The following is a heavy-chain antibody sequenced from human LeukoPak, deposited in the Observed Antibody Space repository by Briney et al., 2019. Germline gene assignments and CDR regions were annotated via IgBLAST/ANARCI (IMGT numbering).Heavy chain of an antibody. CDR1: GFTFSSYG. V-gene: IGHV3-30*03. D-gene: IGHD3-22*01. J-gene: IGHJ4*02. CDR2: ISYDGSNK. Sequence: QTGGSLRLSCAASGFTFSSYGMHWVRQAPGKGLEWVAVISYDGSNKYYADSVKGRFTISRDNSKNTLYLQMNSLRAEDTAVYYCASQAYYYDSSGYLRWGQGTLVTVSS. CDR3: ASQAYYYDSSGYLR.